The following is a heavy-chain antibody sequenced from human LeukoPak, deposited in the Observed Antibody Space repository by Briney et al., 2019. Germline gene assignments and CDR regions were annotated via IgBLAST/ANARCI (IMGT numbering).Heavy chain of an antibody. CDR3: VLGSPFDY. V-gene: IGHV3-48*02. D-gene: IGHD3-10*01. J-gene: IGHJ4*02. CDR1: GVTLSPYG. Sequence: PGGSLRLSCAASGVTLSPYGMHWVRQAPGKGLEWVSYISSSSRSIYYADSVKGRFTISRDNANNSLSLQMNSLRDEDTAVYYCVLGSPFDYWGQGTLVTVSS. CDR2: ISSSSRSI.